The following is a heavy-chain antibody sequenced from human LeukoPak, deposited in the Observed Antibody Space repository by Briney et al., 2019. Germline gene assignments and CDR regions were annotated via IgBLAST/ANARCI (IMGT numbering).Heavy chain of an antibody. V-gene: IGHV3-30-3*01. CDR1: GFTFSSYA. Sequence: GGSLRLSCAASGFTFSSYAMHWVRQAPGKGLEWVAVISYDGSNKYYADSVKGRFTISRDNSKNTLYLQMNSLRDEDTAVYYCVGYSSGWYQSDYWGQGTLVTVSS. D-gene: IGHD6-19*01. CDR3: VGYSSGWYQSDY. J-gene: IGHJ4*02. CDR2: ISYDGSNK.